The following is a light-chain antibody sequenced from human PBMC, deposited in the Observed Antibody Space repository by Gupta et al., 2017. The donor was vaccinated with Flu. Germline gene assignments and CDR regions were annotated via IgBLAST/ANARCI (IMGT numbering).Light chain of an antibody. Sequence: LVGGTTFGCRSNHNCCCSHVDQCYFGWYEQEPQQPPMFLIYWASTQEAGVSDRFCGSGDGRNLALTVNDRQAEDVAVYYCQQNDNSLSITFGRGTKVDIK. J-gene: IGKJ4*01. CDR3: QQNDNSLSIT. CDR2: WAS. CDR1: HNCCCSHVDQCY. V-gene: IGKV4-1*01.